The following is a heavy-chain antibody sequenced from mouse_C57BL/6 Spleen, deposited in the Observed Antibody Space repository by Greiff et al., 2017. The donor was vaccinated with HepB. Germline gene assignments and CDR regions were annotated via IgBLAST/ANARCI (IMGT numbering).Heavy chain of an antibody. CDR2: IRNKANNHAT. J-gene: IGHJ2*01. CDR3: TRSSSSYDYFDY. CDR1: GFTFSDAW. D-gene: IGHD1-1*01. V-gene: IGHV6-6*01. Sequence: EVMLVESGGGLVQPGGSMKLSCAASGFTFSDAWMDWVRQSPEKGLEWVAEIRNKANNHATYYAESVKGRFTISRDDSKSSVYLQMNSLRAEDTGIYYCTRSSSSYDYFDYWGQGTTLTVSS.